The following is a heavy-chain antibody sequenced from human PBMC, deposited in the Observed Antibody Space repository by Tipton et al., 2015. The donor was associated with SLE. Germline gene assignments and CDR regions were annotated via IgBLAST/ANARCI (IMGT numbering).Heavy chain of an antibody. D-gene: IGHD3-22*01. CDR2: IYYSGST. CDR1: GGSVSSGSYY. CDR3: ARVGGSGYLNWFDP. V-gene: IGHV4-61*01. Sequence: TLSLTCTVSGGSVSSGSYYWSWIRQPPGKGLEWIGSIYYSGSTNYNPSLKSRVTISVDTSKNQFSLKLSSVTAADTAVYYCARVGGSGYLNWFDPWGQGTLVTVSS. J-gene: IGHJ5*02.